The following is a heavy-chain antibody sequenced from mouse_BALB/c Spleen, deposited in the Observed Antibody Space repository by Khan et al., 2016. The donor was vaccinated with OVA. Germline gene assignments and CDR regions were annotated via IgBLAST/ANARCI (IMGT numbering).Heavy chain of an antibody. J-gene: IGHJ3*01. V-gene: IGHV1-4*01. D-gene: IGHD2-14*01. Sequence: VQLQQSGAELARPGASVKMSCKASGYTFTSYTIHWIKERPGQGLEWIGSINPSNGYTNYNQKFKDKATLTTDKSSTTAYLQLSSQISDYSSVYNCVRDGAYQRNDGWCAYWGQGTLVTVSA. CDR3: VRDGAYQRNDGWCAY. CDR2: INPSNGYT. CDR1: GYTFTSYT.